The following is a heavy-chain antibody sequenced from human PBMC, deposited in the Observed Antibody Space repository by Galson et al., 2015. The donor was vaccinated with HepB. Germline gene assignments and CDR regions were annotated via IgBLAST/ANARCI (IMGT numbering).Heavy chain of an antibody. D-gene: IGHD3-3*01. CDR1: GYAFTGYY. CDR2: INPNSGGT. CDR3: ARGYYDFWIGGNYFDY. J-gene: IGHJ4*02. Sequence: SVKVSCKASGYAFTGYYMHWVRQAPGQGLEWMGRINPNSGGTNYAQKFQGRVTMTRDTSISTAYMELSRLRSDDTAVYYCARGYYDFWIGGNYFDYWGQGTLVTVSS. V-gene: IGHV1-2*06.